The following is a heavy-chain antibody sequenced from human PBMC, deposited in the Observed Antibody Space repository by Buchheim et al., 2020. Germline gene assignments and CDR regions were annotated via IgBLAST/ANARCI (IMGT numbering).Heavy chain of an antibody. D-gene: IGHD3-16*02. CDR3: ARGQIMITFGGVIVGSYWYFDL. J-gene: IGHJ2*01. CDR1: GGSFSGYY. CDR2: INHSGST. Sequence: VQLQQWGAGLLKPSETLSLTCAVYGGSFSGYYWSWIRQPPGKGLEWIGEINHSGSTNYNPSLKSRVTISVDTSKNQFSLKLSSVTAADTAVYYCARGQIMITFGGVIVGSYWYFDLWGRGTL. V-gene: IGHV4-34*01.